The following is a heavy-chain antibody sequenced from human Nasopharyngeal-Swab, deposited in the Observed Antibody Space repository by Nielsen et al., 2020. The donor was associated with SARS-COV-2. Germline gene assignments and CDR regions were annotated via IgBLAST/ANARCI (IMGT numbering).Heavy chain of an antibody. D-gene: IGHD3-3*01. J-gene: IGHJ3*02. CDR3: ARDFWNDAFDI. CDR2: ISGSGGTT. Sequence: GESLKISCAASGFTFDSYAMSWARQAPGKGLEWVSSISGSGGTTYYADSVKDRFTISRDNSKNTLYLQMNSLRAEDTAVYHCARDFWNDAFDIWGQGTMVTVSS. CDR1: GFTFDSYA. V-gene: IGHV3-23*01.